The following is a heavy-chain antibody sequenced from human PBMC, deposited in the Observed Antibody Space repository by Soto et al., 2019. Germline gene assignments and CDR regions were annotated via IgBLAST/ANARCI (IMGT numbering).Heavy chain of an antibody. CDR3: ASYRDSSGLRRYDY. J-gene: IGHJ4*02. Sequence: EVQLEESGGGLIKPGESLTLSCAASDFILSDAWMKWVRQAPGKGLEWVGRIKSKAHGGTTDSAVPLKGRFTIVRDDSKKTLYLQMNSLQTEDTAMYYCASYRDSSGLRRYDYWGQGALVTVSS. D-gene: IGHD3-22*01. CDR1: DFILSDAW. CDR2: IKSKAHGGTT. V-gene: IGHV3-15*07.